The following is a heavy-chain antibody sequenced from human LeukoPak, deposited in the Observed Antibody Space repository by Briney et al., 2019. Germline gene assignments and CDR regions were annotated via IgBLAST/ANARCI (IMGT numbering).Heavy chain of an antibody. Sequence: SETLSLTCTVSGGSISSSSYYWGWIRQHPGKGLEWIGSIYYSGSTYYNPSLKGRVTISVDTSKNQFSLKLSSVTAADTAVYYCARQLGSTMVRGVFRPFDPWGQGTLVTVSS. V-gene: IGHV4-39*01. CDR1: GGSISSSSYY. J-gene: IGHJ5*02. CDR2: IYYSGST. CDR3: ARQLGSTMVRGVFRPFDP. D-gene: IGHD3-10*01.